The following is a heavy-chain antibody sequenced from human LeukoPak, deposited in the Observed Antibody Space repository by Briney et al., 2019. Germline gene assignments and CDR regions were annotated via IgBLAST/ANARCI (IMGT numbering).Heavy chain of an antibody. V-gene: IGHV4-59*01. Sequence: MASETLSLTCTVSGGSISSYYWSWIRQPPGKGLEWIGYIYYSGSTNYNPSLKRRVTISVDTSKNQFSLKLSSVTAADTAVYYCARVRGAFDIWGQGTMVTVSS. CDR1: GGSISSYY. CDR3: ARVRGAFDI. CDR2: IYYSGST. J-gene: IGHJ3*02.